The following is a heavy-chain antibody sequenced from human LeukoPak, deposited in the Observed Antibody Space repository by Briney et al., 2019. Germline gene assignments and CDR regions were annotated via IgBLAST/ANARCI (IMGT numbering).Heavy chain of an antibody. J-gene: IGHJ5*02. Sequence: SETLSLTCTVSGGSISSYYWSWIRQPAGKGLEWIGRIYTSGSTNYNPSLKSRVTMSVDTSKNQFSLKLGSVTAADTAVYYCARVSVPSHGLWFDPWGQGTLVTVSS. V-gene: IGHV4-4*07. CDR3: ARVSVPSHGLWFDP. CDR1: GGSISSYY. CDR2: IYTSGST.